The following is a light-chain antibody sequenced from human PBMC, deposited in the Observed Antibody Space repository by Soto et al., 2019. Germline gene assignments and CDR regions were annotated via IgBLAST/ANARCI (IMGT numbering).Light chain of an antibody. CDR1: QSLLHSNRDNY. V-gene: IGKV2-28*01. J-gene: IGKJ2*03. CDR3: MQALRTPYS. CDR2: LGS. Sequence: DIVMTQSPVPLPVTPGEPASISCRSSQSLLHSNRDNYLDWYLQKPGQSPQLLVSLGSTRASGVPDRFSGSGSCTDFTLKISKVEAEDVWVYYCMQALRTPYSFGQGTNLESK.